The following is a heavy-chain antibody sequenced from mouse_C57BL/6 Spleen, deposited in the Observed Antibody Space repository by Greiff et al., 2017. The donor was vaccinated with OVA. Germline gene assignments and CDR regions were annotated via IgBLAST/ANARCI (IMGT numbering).Heavy chain of an antibody. CDR2: ISSGSSTI. CDR1: GFTFSDYG. Sequence: EVNLVESGGGLVKPGGSLKLSCAASGFTFSDYGMHWVRQAPEKGLEWVAYISSGSSTIYYADTVKGRFTISRDNAKNTLFLQMTSLRSEDTAMYYCARGAPYPFDYWGQGTTLTVSS. D-gene: IGHD5-1*01. J-gene: IGHJ2*01. CDR3: ARGAPYPFDY. V-gene: IGHV5-17*01.